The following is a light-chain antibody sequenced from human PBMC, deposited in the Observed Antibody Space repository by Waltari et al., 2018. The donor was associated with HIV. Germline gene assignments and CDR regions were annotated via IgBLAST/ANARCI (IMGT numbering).Light chain of an antibody. CDR2: GAS. V-gene: IGKV3-20*01. Sequence: EFVLTQSPGTLSLFQGERATLSCRASQSVSSSYLAWYQQRPGQAPRLLIYGASSRAAGIPDRFTGSGSGTDFTLTISRLEPEDFAVYYCQHFDTSLPKYTFGQGTKLEIK. J-gene: IGKJ2*01. CDR1: QSVSSSY. CDR3: QHFDTSLPKYT.